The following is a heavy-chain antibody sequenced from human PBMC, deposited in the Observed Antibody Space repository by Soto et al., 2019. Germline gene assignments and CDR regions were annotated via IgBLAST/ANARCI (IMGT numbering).Heavy chain of an antibody. V-gene: IGHV3-23*01. CDR2: ISGSGGST. CDR3: AKDFWLLGYCSSTSCPDV. Sequence: EVQLLESGGGLVQPGGSLRLSCAASGFTFSSYAMSWVRQAPGKGLEWVSAISGSGGSTYYADSVKGRFTISRDNSKNTLYLQMNSRRAEDTAVYYCAKDFWLLGYCSSTSCPDVWGKGTTVTVSS. J-gene: IGHJ6*04. CDR1: GFTFSSYA. D-gene: IGHD2-2*01.